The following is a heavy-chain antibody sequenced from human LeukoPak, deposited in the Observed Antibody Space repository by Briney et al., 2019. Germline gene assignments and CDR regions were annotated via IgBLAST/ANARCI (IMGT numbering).Heavy chain of an antibody. CDR1: GFPFSSYS. J-gene: IGHJ4*02. D-gene: IGHD6-13*01. Sequence: GGSLRLSCAASGFPFSSYSMTWVRQAPGKGLEWVSTISGSGGSTYYADSVKGRFTISRDNSKNTLYLQMNSLRAEDTAVYYCAKDSYSSSWYYFDYWGQGTLVTVSS. CDR2: ISGSGGST. CDR3: AKDSYSSSWYYFDY. V-gene: IGHV3-23*01.